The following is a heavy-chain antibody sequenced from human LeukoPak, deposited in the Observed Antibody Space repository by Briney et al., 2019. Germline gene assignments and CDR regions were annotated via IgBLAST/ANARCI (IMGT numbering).Heavy chain of an antibody. CDR2: INPNSGGT. V-gene: IGHV1-2*02. CDR1: GYTFTGYY. Sequence: GASVKVSRKASGYTFTGYYMHWVRQAPGQGLEWMGGINPNSGGTNYAQKFQGRVTMTRDTSISTAYMELSRLRSDDTAVYYCARDADIVVVPAANGVDYWGQGTLVTVSS. CDR3: ARDADIVVVPAANGVDY. J-gene: IGHJ4*02. D-gene: IGHD2-2*01.